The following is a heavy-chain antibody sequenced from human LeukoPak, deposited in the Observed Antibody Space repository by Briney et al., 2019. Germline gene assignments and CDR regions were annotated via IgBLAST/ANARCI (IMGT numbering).Heavy chain of an antibody. CDR3: ATTQGASGSYWPSYYYYMDV. D-gene: IGHD1-26*01. J-gene: IGHJ6*03. Sequence: PSETLSLTCTVSGGSISSYYWSWIRQLPGEGLEWIGYIYYSGSTNYNPSLKSRVTISVDTSKNQFSLKLSSVTAADTAVYYCATTQGASGSYWPSYYYYMDVWGKGTTVTVSS. CDR1: GGSISSYY. CDR2: IYYSGST. V-gene: IGHV4-59*01.